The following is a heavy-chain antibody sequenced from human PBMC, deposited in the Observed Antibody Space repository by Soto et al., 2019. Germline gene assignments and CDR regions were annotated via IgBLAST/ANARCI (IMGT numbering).Heavy chain of an antibody. CDR1: GFTFSSYG. J-gene: IGHJ6*02. D-gene: IGHD6-19*01. CDR2: IWYDGSNK. V-gene: IGHV3-33*01. Sequence: PGGSLRLSCAASGFTFSSYGMHWVRQAPGKGLEWVAVIWYDGSNKYYADSVKGRFTISRDNSKNTLYLQMNSLRAEDTAVYYCARGDSSGWYGSYYGMDVWGQGTTVTVSS. CDR3: ARGDSSGWYGSYYGMDV.